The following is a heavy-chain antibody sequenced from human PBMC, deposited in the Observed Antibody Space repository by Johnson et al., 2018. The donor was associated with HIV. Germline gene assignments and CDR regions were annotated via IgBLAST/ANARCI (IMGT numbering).Heavy chain of an antibody. CDR1: GFTFSSYA. V-gene: IGHV3-9*01. D-gene: IGHD3-22*01. CDR3: AKAREYDSTCHDAFDI. Sequence: VQLVESGGGVVQPGGSLRLSCVASGFTFSSYAMSWVRQAPGKGLEWVSTISWNSGTIGYADSVKGRFTISRDNAKNSLYLQMNSLRAEDTAVYYCAKAREYDSTCHDAFDIWGHGTMVTVSS. CDR2: ISWNSGTI. J-gene: IGHJ3*02.